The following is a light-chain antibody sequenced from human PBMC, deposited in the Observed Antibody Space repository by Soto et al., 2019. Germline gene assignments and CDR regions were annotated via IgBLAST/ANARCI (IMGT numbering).Light chain of an antibody. CDR3: QQYGSSPRT. Sequence: VWTQSAGTLSLSPGDRAALSCRASETVSSDFLAWYQQKPGQAPRLLIYGASSRATGIPDRFSGSGSGTDFTLTISRLEPEDFAVYYCQQYGSSPRTFGQGTKVDIK. CDR1: ETVSSDF. J-gene: IGKJ1*01. V-gene: IGKV3-20*01. CDR2: GAS.